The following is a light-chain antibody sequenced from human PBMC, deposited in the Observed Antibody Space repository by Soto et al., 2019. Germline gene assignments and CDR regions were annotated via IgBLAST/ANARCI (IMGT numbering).Light chain of an antibody. J-gene: IGKJ4*01. V-gene: IGKV3-11*01. Sequence: EIVLTQSPATLSLSPGERATLSCRASQNINNYLAWYQQKPGQAPRLLIYDASNRATGIPARFSGSGSGTDFTLTISSLETEDFAVYYCQQRRNWPLTFGGGTKVEIK. CDR2: DAS. CDR1: QNINNY. CDR3: QQRRNWPLT.